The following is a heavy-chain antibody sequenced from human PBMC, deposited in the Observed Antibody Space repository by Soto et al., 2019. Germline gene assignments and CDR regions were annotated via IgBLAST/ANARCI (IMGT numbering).Heavy chain of an antibody. CDR3: ASSLEAWSFDY. Sequence: EVQLVESGGGLVQPGGSLRLSCAASGFTFSKYWMSWVRQAPGKGLEWVANIRQDGSEKYYVDSVKGRFTISRYNAKNSLYLQMNSLRAEDPAVYYCASSLEAWSFDYWGQGSLVTVSS. V-gene: IGHV3-7*01. D-gene: IGHD3-3*01. J-gene: IGHJ4*02. CDR2: IRQDGSEK. CDR1: GFTFSKYW.